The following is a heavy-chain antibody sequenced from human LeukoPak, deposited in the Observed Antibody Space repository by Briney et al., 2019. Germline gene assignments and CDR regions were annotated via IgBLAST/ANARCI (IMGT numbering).Heavy chain of an antibody. CDR1: GFTFSSYA. D-gene: IGHD6-13*01. Sequence: GGSLRPSCAASGFTFSSYAMSWVRQAPGKGLEWVSAISGSGGSTFYADSVKGRFTISRDNSKNTLYVQMNNLRVEDTAIYYCATGVSAAGGYWGQGALVTVSS. J-gene: IGHJ4*02. CDR3: ATGVSAAGGY. CDR2: ISGSGGST. V-gene: IGHV3-23*01.